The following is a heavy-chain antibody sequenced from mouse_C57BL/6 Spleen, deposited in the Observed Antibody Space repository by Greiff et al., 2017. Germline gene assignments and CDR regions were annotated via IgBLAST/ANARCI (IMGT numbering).Heavy chain of an antibody. J-gene: IGHJ4*01. CDR3: ARYYLTYAMDY. D-gene: IGHD1-1*02. CDR1: GYTFTSYW. V-gene: IGHV1-52*01. Sequence: QVQLQQSGAELARPGASVKLSCKASGYTFTSYWMHWVKQRPIQGLEWIGNIDPSDSETHYNQKFKDKATLTVDKSSSTAYMQLSSLTSEDAAVYYCARYYLTYAMDYWGQGTSVTVSS. CDR2: IDPSDSET.